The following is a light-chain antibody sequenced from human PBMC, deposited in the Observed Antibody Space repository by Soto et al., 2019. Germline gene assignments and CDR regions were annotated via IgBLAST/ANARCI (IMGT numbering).Light chain of an antibody. CDR1: SSDIGAYNY. V-gene: IGLV2-14*03. CDR2: AVN. CDR3: TSWTTSTTMI. J-gene: IGLJ2*01. Sequence: QSALTQPASVSGSPGQSITISCTGTSSDIGAYNYVSCYQQHPGKAPKLMIYAVNIRPSGVSNRFSGSKSGNTASLTISGLQAEDEADYYCTSWTTSTTMIFGGGTKLTVL.